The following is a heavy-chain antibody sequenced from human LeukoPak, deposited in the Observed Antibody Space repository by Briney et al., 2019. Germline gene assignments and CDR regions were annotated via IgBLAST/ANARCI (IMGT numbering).Heavy chain of an antibody. CDR3: ARAGGGNTAMDLDY. CDR1: GLSISTYY. Sequence: SETLSLTCTVSGLSISTYYWSWIRQSPGKVLEWIGYIFYSGRTSYNPSLKSRVPISIDTSTNQFSLILKSVTAADTAVYYCARAGGGNTAMDLDYWGQGTLVTVSS. D-gene: IGHD5-18*01. V-gene: IGHV4-59*01. J-gene: IGHJ4*02. CDR2: IFYSGRT.